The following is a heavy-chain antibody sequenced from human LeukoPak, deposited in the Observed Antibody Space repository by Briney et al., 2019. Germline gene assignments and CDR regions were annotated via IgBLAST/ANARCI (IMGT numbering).Heavy chain of an antibody. J-gene: IGHJ6*02. D-gene: IGHD3-9*01. V-gene: IGHV3-21*01. CDR1: GFTLSSYS. CDR3: ARDAPHYDILTGYHHNVYGMDV. CDR2: ISSSSSYI. Sequence: GGSLILSCAASGFTLSSYSMNWVRQAPGKGLEWVSSISSSSSYIYYADSVKGRFTISRDNAKNSLYLQMNSLRAEDTAVYYCARDAPHYDILTGYHHNVYGMDVWGQGTTVTVSS.